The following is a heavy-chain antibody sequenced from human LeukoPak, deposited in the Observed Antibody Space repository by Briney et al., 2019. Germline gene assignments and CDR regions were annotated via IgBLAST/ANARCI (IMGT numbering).Heavy chain of an antibody. CDR2: IHPGDSDI. J-gene: IGHJ6*02. CDR1: GHSFTNYW. V-gene: IGHV5-51*01. D-gene: IGHD4-23*01. Sequence: GESLKISCKGSGHSFTNYWIGWVRQMPGKGLEWMGIIHPGDSDIRYSPSFQGQVTISADKSTSTAYLQWSSLKASDTAMYYCXXXXXXXXXXXXXQTRYYYYGMDVWGQGTTVTVSS. CDR3: XXXXXXXXXXXXXQTRYYYYGMDV.